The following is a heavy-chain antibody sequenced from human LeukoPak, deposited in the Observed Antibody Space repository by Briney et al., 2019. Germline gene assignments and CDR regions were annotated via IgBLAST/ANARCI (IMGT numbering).Heavy chain of an antibody. J-gene: IGHJ4*02. CDR3: ASSGWYGDYFDY. Sequence: PSETLSLTCAVSGYSTSSGYYWGWIRQPPGKGLEWIGSIYHSGSTYYNPSLKSRVTISVDTSKNQFSLKLSSVTAADTAVYYCASSGWYGDYFDYWGQGTLVTVSS. D-gene: IGHD6-19*01. V-gene: IGHV4-38-2*01. CDR1: GYSTSSGYY. CDR2: IYHSGST.